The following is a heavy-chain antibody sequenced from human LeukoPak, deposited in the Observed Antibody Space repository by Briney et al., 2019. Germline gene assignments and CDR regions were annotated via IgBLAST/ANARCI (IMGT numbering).Heavy chain of an antibody. CDR3: VKHRRLRFLEWSSIGYFQH. V-gene: IGHV1-18*04. CDR1: GYTFSSYA. J-gene: IGHJ1*01. Sequence: ASVKVSCKASGYTFSSYAISWVRQAPGQGLEWMGWISPYNGNTKYAQKFQGRVTMTTDTSTSTAYMELRSLTSDDTAVYYCVKHRRLRFLEWSSIGYFQHWGQGTLVAVSS. CDR2: ISPYNGNT. D-gene: IGHD3-3*01.